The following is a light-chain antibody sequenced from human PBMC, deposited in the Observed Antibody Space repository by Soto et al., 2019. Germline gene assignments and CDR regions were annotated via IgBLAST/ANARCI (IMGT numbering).Light chain of an antibody. CDR2: GAV. V-gene: IGKV3-15*01. J-gene: IGKJ2*01. Sequence: EIVMTQSPVTLSVSPGDRVTLSCRASQSVGGDLAWYQQIPGQAPRLLIYGAVTRATGAAARFSGGGSGTEFTLTVDSLQSEDLAIYYCQQYNAWPRTVGQGTKLEI. CDR1: QSVGGD. CDR3: QQYNAWPRT.